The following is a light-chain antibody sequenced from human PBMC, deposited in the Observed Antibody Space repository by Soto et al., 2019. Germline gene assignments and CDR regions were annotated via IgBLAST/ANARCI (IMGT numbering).Light chain of an antibody. CDR2: AAS. CDR3: QQYNSYPWT. J-gene: IGKJ1*01. V-gene: IGKV1-9*01. CDR1: QDISDY. Sequence: DIQLTQSPSVRSASVVDRVPITSRASQDISDYLAWYQQRPGKAPKLLIYAASTLQSGVPSRFSGSGSGTEFTLTITSLQPDDFATYYCQQYNSYPWTFGQGTKGDIK.